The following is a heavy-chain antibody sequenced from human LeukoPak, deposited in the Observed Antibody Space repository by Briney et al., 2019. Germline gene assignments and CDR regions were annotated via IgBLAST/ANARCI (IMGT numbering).Heavy chain of an antibody. CDR1: GGSISSGGYY. V-gene: IGHV4-31*03. Sequence: SETMSLTCTVSGGSISSGGYYWSWIRQHPGKGLEWIGYIYYSGSTYYNPSLKSRVTISVDTSKNQSSLKLSSVTAADTAVYYCARERDYHDSSGYSKIDAFDIWGQGTMVTVSS. CDR2: IYYSGST. D-gene: IGHD3-22*01. J-gene: IGHJ3*02. CDR3: ARERDYHDSSGYSKIDAFDI.